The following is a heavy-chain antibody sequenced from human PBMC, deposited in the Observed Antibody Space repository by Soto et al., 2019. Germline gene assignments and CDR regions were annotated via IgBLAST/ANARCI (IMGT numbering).Heavy chain of an antibody. V-gene: IGHV3-30*18. CDR3: AKDSGYETNYFDY. CDR2: ISYDGSNK. J-gene: IGHJ4*02. Sequence: QVQLVESGGGVVQPGRSLRLSCAASGFTFSSYGMHWVRQAPGKGLEWVAVISYDGSNKYYADSVKGRFTISRDNSKNTLYLQMNSLRAEDTAVYYCAKDSGYETNYFDYWGQGTLVTVSS. D-gene: IGHD5-12*01. CDR1: GFTFSSYG.